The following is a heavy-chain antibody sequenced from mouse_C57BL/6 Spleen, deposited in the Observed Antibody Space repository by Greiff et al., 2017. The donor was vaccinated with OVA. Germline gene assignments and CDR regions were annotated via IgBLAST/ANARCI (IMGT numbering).Heavy chain of an antibody. D-gene: IGHD1-1*01. CDR1: GYAFSSSW. J-gene: IGHJ3*01. CDR2: IYPGDGDT. V-gene: IGHV1-82*01. Sequence: QVQLQQSGPELVKPGASVKISCKASGYAFSSSWMNWVKQRPGKGLEWIGRIYPGDGDTNYNGKFKGKATLTADKSSSTADMQLSSMTSDDSAVYFCARSLLIYDCGGFAYWGQGTLVTVSA. CDR3: ARSLLIYDCGGFAY.